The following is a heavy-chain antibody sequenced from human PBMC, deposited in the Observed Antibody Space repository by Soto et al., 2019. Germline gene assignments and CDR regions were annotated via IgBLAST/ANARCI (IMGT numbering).Heavy chain of an antibody. J-gene: IGHJ4*02. CDR1: GFTFSSYA. Sequence: GGSLRLSCAASGFTFSSYAMHWVRQAPGKGLEWVAVISYHGSNKYYADSVKGRFTISRDNSKNTLYLQMNSLRAEDTAVYYCARDLRPYFYYGDYGYGGKGTLVTVSS. D-gene: IGHD4-17*01. V-gene: IGHV3-30*04. CDR2: ISYHGSNK. CDR3: ARDLRPYFYYGDYGY.